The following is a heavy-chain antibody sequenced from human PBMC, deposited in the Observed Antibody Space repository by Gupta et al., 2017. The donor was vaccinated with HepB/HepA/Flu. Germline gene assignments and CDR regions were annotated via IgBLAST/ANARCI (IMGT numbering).Heavy chain of an antibody. CDR2: ISDSGATT. CDR1: GFTFDTCA. V-gene: IGHV3-23*01. J-gene: IGHJ4*02. D-gene: IGHD6-19*01. CDR3: AKNCSGSYWSH. Sequence: EVQLMESGGGLIQPGGSLRLSCAAPGFTFDTCAINWVRQAPGKGLEWVSGISDSGATTYHADSVKGRFTISRDNSKKTVFLQMNSLRAEDTTVYYCAKNCSGSYWSHWGQGTLVTVSS.